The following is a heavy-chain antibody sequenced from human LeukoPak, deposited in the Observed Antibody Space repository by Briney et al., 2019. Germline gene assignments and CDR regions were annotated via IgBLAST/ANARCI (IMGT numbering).Heavy chain of an antibody. Sequence: VASVTVSCKASGYSLIDYAMNWVRQAPGQGLEWMGGINTKTGNPTYGQGFTGRFVFSFDTSVSMAYLQISSLKAEDTAVYYCARVSRGDYTDLDYWGQGTLVTVSS. CDR1: GYSLIDYA. V-gene: IGHV7-4-1*04. CDR2: INTKTGNP. J-gene: IGHJ4*02. D-gene: IGHD4-17*01. CDR3: ARVSRGDYTDLDY.